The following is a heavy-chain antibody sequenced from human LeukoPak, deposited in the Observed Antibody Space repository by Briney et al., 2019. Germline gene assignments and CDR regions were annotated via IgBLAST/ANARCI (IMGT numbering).Heavy chain of an antibody. V-gene: IGHV3-9*01. J-gene: IGHJ4*02. Sequence: PGGSLRLSCAASGFTFNDFAMHWVRQGPGKGLEWVSGISWNSGSTGYADSVKGRFTISRDNAKNSLYLQMNSLRAEDTALYYCAKARTGWYESGTIDFWGQGTLVTVSS. CDR1: GFTFNDFA. CDR3: AKARTGWYESGTIDF. D-gene: IGHD6-19*01. CDR2: ISWNSGST.